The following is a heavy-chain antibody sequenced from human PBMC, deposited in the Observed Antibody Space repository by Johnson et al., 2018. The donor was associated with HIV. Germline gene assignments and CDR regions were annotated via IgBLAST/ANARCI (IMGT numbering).Heavy chain of an antibody. Sequence: QVQLVESGGGVVQPGGSLRLSCAASGFTFSSYGMHWVRQAPGKGLEWVAFIRYDGSNKYYADSVKGRFTISRDNSKNTLYLQMNSLRAEDTAVYYCAKVPGSISSKEGRGAFDIWGQGTMVTVSS. D-gene: IGHD6-6*01. CDR1: GFTFSSYG. J-gene: IGHJ3*02. CDR3: AKVPGSISSKEGRGAFDI. CDR2: IRYDGSNK. V-gene: IGHV3-30*02.